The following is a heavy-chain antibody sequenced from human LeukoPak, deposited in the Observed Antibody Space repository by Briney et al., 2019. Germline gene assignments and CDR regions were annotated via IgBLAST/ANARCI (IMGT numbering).Heavy chain of an antibody. CDR2: ISSSGSTI. CDR3: TRLNEATTYYYDSSGYTDAFDI. J-gene: IGHJ3*02. Sequence: TGGSLRLSCAASGFTFSDYYMSWIRQAPGKGLEWVSYISSSGSTIYYADSVKGRFTISRDNAKNSLYLQMNSLRAEDTAVYYCTRLNEATTYYYDSSGYTDAFDIWGQGTMVTVSS. D-gene: IGHD3-22*01. V-gene: IGHV3-11*01. CDR1: GFTFSDYY.